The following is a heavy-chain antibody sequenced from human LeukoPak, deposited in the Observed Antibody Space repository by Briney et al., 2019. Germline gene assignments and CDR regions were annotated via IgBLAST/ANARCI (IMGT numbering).Heavy chain of an antibody. CDR3: VRGNSGYGNFDY. V-gene: IGHV3-74*01. J-gene: IGHJ4*02. CDR2: INSDGSST. CDR1: GFTFSSYW. D-gene: IGHD5-12*01. Sequence: GGSLRLSCAASGFTFSSYWMHWVRQAPGKGLVWVSRINSDGSSTSYADSVKGRFTISRDNAKNTLYLQMNSLRAEDTAVYYCVRGNSGYGNFDYWGQGTLVTVSS.